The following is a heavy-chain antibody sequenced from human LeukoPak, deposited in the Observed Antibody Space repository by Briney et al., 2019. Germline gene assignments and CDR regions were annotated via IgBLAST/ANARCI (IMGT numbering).Heavy chain of an antibody. CDR2: LYSSGETT. V-gene: IGHV3-23*05. CDR3: AKMAGMTRQVYYMDV. CDR1: GFTFSSYA. Sequence: GGALRLSCAASGFTFSSYAMSWARQAPGKGREWVSALYSSGETTYYPDPVKGRFNISRDNSKNPLYLQMDGLRAEDKAAYYCAKMAGMTRQVYYMDVWGKGATVTVSS. D-gene: IGHD6-19*01. J-gene: IGHJ6*03.